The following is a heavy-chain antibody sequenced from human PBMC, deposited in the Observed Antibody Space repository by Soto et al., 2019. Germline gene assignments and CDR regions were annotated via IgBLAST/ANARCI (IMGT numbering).Heavy chain of an antibody. D-gene: IGHD6-19*01. CDR3: ASSVEGQFDY. CDR2: ITSDTKTI. CDR1: GFTFSVYS. Sequence: EVQLVESGGDLVQRGGSLRLSCVASGFTFSVYSMNWVRQAPGKGLEWFSYITSDTKTIKYADSVKGRFTISRDNAKNSVYLQMNSRRDEDAAVYYCASSVEGQFDYWGQGTVVTVSS. V-gene: IGHV3-48*02. J-gene: IGHJ4*02.